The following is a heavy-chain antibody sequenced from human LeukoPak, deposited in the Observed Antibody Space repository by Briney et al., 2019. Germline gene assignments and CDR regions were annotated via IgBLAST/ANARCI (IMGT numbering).Heavy chain of an antibody. J-gene: IGHJ5*02. Sequence: SETLSLTCTVSGVSISSSSYYWGWVRQPPGKGLEWIGSIYYSGSTYEHPARKSRFTISVDPSKNQFSLKLSSVTAADTAVYYCARLVEVGVWFDPWGQGTLVTVSS. CDR3: ARLVEVGVWFDP. D-gene: IGHD2-15*01. CDR1: GVSISSSSYY. CDR2: IYYSGST. V-gene: IGHV4-39*01.